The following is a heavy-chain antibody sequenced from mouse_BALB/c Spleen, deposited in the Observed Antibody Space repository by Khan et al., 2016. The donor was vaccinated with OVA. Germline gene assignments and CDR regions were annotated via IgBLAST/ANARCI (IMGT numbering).Heavy chain of an antibody. J-gene: IGHJ2*01. V-gene: IGHV1S81*02. CDR1: GNTFTSYW. CDR3: ARIKKIVATYFDY. D-gene: IGHD1-1*01. Sequence: QVQLQQSGAELVKAGASVKMSCKASGNTFTSYWMHWVKQRLGQGLEWFAETNPTNGRTYYNEKFKSKATLNVDKSSSTAYMLLSGPTFDAAAVYYGARIKKIVATYFDYWGQGTTLTVSS. CDR2: TNPTNGRT.